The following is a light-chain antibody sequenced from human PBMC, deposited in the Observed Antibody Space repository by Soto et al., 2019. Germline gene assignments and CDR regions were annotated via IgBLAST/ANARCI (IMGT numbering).Light chain of an antibody. Sequence: EIVLTQSPCTLSLSTGERATLSFRASQSVSSYLAWYQQKPGQAPRLLIYDASNRATGIPARFSGSGSGTDFALTISSLEPEDFAVYYCQQYGNSPTFGQGTKVDIK. CDR3: QQYGNSPT. J-gene: IGKJ1*01. CDR1: QSVSSY. V-gene: IGKV3-11*01. CDR2: DAS.